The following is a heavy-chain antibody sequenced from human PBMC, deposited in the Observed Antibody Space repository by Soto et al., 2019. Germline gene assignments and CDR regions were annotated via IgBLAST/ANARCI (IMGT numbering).Heavy chain of an antibody. CDR2: ISADGNSE. CDR3: VKDVDYAANPGGY. V-gene: IGHV3-30*18. Sequence: PGGSLRLSCVVSGVTFSNSDMQWVRQAPGKGLEWVAMISADGNSEDYAASVKGRFTVSRENSKNTLYLQMDSLRVEDTAIYYCVKDVDYAANPGGYWGQGALVT. J-gene: IGHJ4*02. D-gene: IGHD2-15*01. CDR1: GVTFSNSD.